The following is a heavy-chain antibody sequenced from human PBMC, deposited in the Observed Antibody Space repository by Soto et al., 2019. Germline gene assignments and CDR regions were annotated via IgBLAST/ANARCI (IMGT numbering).Heavy chain of an antibody. Sequence: QVQLVQSGAEVKKPGASVKVSCKASGYTFTSYAMHWVRQAPGQRLEWMGWINAGNGNTKYSQKFQGRVTITRDTSASTAYMELSSLRSEDTAVYYCASAPIIIGVVVTSNALDYWGQGTLVTVSS. J-gene: IGHJ4*02. CDR1: GYTFTSYA. V-gene: IGHV1-3*01. D-gene: IGHD2-21*02. CDR2: INAGNGNT. CDR3: ASAPIIIGVVVTSNALDY.